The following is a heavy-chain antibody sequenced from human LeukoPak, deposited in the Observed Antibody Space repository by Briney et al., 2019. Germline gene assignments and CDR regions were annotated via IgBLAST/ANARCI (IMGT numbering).Heavy chain of an antibody. CDR3: ARVERLESYYYYGMDV. J-gene: IGHJ6*02. CDR1: GFTFSDYY. Sequence: PGGSLRLSCAASGFTFSDYYMSWIRQAPGKGLEWVSYISSSGSTIYYADSVKGRFTISRDNAKNSLYLQMNGLRAEDTAVYYCARVERLESYYYYGMDVWGQGTTVTVSS. V-gene: IGHV3-11*01. CDR2: ISSSGSTI. D-gene: IGHD1-1*01.